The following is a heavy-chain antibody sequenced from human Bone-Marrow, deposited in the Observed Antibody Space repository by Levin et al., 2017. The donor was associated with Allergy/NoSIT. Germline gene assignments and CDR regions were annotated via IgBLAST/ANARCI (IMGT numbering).Heavy chain of an antibody. V-gene: IGHV1-2*02. CDR1: GYPFTGYY. Sequence: ASVKVSCKTSGYPFTGYYIHWVRQAPGHGLEWMGWVNPNTGGTKYAQKFRGRVTMTGDTSISTAYMELSMLGSDDTAVYFCARDSEMYSSGWHFDYWGQGMLVIVS. CDR2: VNPNTGGT. CDR3: ARDSEMYSSGWHFDY. D-gene: IGHD6-19*01. J-gene: IGHJ4*02.